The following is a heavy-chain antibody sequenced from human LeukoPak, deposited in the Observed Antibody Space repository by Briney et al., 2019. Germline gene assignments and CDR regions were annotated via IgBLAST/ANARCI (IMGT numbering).Heavy chain of an antibody. CDR3: ARALYHTFDY. V-gene: IGHV1-18*01. D-gene: IGHD2-2*01. CDR2: ISADNGNT. CDR1: GYTFTSYD. Sequence: GASVKVSCKASGYTFTSYDINWVRQAPGQGLEWMGWISADNGNTNYVQKFQGRVTMTTDTSTSTAYMELRSLRSDDTAVYYCARALYHTFDYWGQGTLVTVSS. J-gene: IGHJ4*02.